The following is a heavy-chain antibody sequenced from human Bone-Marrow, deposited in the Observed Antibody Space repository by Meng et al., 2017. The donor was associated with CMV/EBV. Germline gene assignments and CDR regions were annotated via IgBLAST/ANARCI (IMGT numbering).Heavy chain of an antibody. Sequence: SVKDTCKASGGTFSSYAISWVRQAPGQGLEWMGGIILILGIANYAQKFQGRVTITADKSTSTAYMELSSLRSDDAAVYYCARIDCSSTSCYAYMNGMDVWGQGTTVTVYS. D-gene: IGHD2-2*01. CDR2: IILILGIA. CDR3: ARIDCSSTSCYAYMNGMDV. J-gene: IGHJ6*02. CDR1: GGTFSSYA. V-gene: IGHV1-69*10.